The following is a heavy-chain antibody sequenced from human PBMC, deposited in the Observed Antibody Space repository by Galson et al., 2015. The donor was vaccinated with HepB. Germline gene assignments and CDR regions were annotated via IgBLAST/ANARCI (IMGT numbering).Heavy chain of an antibody. Sequence: SLRLSCAASGFTFSGYAMHWVRQAPGKGLEWVAVISYDGSNKYYADSVKGRFTISRDNSKNTLYLQMNSLRAEDTAVYYCARGNEDYDHPGMDVWGQGTTVTVSS. D-gene: IGHD1-1*01. V-gene: IGHV3-30-3*01. CDR2: ISYDGSNK. CDR1: GFTFSGYA. CDR3: ARGNEDYDHPGMDV. J-gene: IGHJ6*02.